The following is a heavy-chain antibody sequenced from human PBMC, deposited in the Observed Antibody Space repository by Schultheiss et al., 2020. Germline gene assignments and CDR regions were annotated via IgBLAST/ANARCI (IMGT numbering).Heavy chain of an antibody. Sequence: SETLSLTCTVSGVSISSSNWWSWIRQHPGKGLEWIGYIYYSGSTNYNPSLKSRVTISVDKSKNQFSLKLSSVTAADTAVYYCARVGHGSGSYTKDYWGQGTLVTVSS. CDR2: IYYSGST. J-gene: IGHJ4*02. D-gene: IGHD3-10*01. V-gene: IGHV4-4*02. CDR3: ARVGHGSGSYTKDY. CDR1: GVSISSSNW.